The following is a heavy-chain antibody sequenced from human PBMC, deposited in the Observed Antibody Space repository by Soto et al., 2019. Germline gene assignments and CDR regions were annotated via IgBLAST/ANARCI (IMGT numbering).Heavy chain of an antibody. Sequence: SLRLSCAASGFTFSSYEMNWVRQAPGKGLEWVSYISSSGSTIYYADSVKGRFTISRDNAKNSLYLQMNSLRAEDTAVYYCARDRGGSYGDYWGQGTLVTVSS. D-gene: IGHD1-26*01. CDR3: ARDRGGSYGDY. CDR1: GFTFSSYE. J-gene: IGHJ4*02. V-gene: IGHV3-48*03. CDR2: ISSSGSTI.